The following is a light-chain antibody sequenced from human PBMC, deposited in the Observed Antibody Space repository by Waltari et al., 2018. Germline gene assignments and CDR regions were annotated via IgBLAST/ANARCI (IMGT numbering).Light chain of an antibody. CDR3: QQYDISPLT. CDR2: GAS. J-gene: IGKJ4*01. CDR1: QTVRTTY. Sequence: EIVLTQSPGTLSLSPGERATLSCRASQTVRTTYLACYQQKPGQAPTLLIYGASSIATGIPDRSSGSGSDLDLSFTISILKHVYFIVYYLQQYDISPLTLGRASKMEIK. V-gene: IGKV3-20*01.